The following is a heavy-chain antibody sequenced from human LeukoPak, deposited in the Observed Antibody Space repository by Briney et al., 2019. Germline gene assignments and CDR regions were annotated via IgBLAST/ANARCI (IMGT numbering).Heavy chain of an antibody. Sequence: SVKVSCKASGGTFSSYAISWVRQAPGQGLEWMGRIIPIIGIANYAQKFQGRVTITADKSTSTAYMELSSLRSEDTAVYYCADNGYSPYYYYGMDVWGQGTTVTVSS. CDR3: ADNGYSPYYYYGMDV. D-gene: IGHD2-21*01. J-gene: IGHJ6*02. V-gene: IGHV1-69*04. CDR2: IIPIIGIA. CDR1: GGTFSSYA.